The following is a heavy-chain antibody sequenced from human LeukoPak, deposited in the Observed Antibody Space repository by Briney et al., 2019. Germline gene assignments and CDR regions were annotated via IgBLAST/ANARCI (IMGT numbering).Heavy chain of an antibody. CDR2: ISGSAHKI. CDR1: GITFSNYA. V-gene: IGHV3-23*01. Sequence: PGGSLRLSCVASGITFSNYAVSWVRQAPDKGLDWVSVISGSAHKIRYADSVKGRFTISRDNSENIVYLQMNSLRAEDTAIYYCTRVGYIDEGIDYWGQGTLVTVSS. D-gene: IGHD5-24*01. J-gene: IGHJ4*02. CDR3: TRVGYIDEGIDY.